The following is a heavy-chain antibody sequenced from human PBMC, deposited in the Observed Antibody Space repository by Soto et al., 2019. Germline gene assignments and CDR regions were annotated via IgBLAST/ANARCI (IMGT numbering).Heavy chain of an antibody. V-gene: IGHV3-21*01. CDR1: GFTFSSYS. Sequence: GGSLSLSCAASGFTFSSYSMNWVRQAPGKGLEWVSSISSSSSYIYYADSVKGRFTISRDNAKNSLYLQMNSLRAEDTAVYYCARDLGIYQGYGDYVSSYWGQGTLVTVSS. CDR3: ARDLGIYQGYGDYVSSY. D-gene: IGHD4-17*01. J-gene: IGHJ4*02. CDR2: ISSSSSYI.